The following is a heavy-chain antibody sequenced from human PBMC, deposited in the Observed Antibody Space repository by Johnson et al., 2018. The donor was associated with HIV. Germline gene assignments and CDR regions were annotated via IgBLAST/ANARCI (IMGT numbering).Heavy chain of an antibody. CDR2: IWHAGSNK. V-gene: IGHV3-33*03. D-gene: IGHD4-23*01. Sequence: QVQLVESGGGVVQPGRSLRLSCAASGFTFSSYGMHWVRQAPGKGLEWVAVIWHAGSNKYYADSVKGRFIICRDKSKNTQFLHMNSLRTDDTGVYYCVKGRAQNLNGGAFDIWGQGTMVTVCS. CDR1: GFTFSSYG. CDR3: VKGRAQNLNGGAFDI. J-gene: IGHJ3*02.